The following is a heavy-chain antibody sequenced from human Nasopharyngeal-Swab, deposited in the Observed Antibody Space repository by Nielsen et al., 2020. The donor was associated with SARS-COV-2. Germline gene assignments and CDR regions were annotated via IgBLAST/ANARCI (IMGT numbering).Heavy chain of an antibody. V-gene: IGHV4-59*01. D-gene: IGHD6-13*01. CDR2: IYYSGST. J-gene: IGHJ4*02. Sequence: RQAPGKGLEWIGYIYYSGSTNYNPSLKRRVTISVDTSKNQFSLKLSSVTAADTAAYYCARGLEGYSSSWYVDYWGQGTLVTVSS. CDR3: ARGLEGYSSSWYVDY.